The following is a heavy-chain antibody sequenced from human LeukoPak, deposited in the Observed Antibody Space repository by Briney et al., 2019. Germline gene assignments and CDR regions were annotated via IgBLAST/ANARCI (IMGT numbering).Heavy chain of an antibody. Sequence: KPSETLSLTCAVYGGSFSGYYWSWIRQPPGKGLEWIGEINHSGSTNYNPSLKSRVTISVDTSKNQFSLKLSSVTAADTAVYYCARSGAWNRGWFDPWGQGTLVTVSS. CDR2: INHSGST. CDR1: GGSFSGYY. V-gene: IGHV4-34*01. D-gene: IGHD1-1*01. CDR3: ARSGAWNRGWFDP. J-gene: IGHJ5*02.